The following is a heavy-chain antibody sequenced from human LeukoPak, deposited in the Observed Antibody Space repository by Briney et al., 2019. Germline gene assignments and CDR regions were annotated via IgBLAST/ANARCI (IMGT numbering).Heavy chain of an antibody. CDR2: INTDGSST. Sequence: GGSLRLSCATSGFTFSNYWMHWVRQAPGKGLVWVSRINTDGSSTNYADSVKGRFTISRDNAKNTLYLQMNTLRDEDTAVYYCAREYGYSTPHFDYWGQGTLVTVSS. CDR1: GFTFSNYW. V-gene: IGHV3-74*01. D-gene: IGHD5-24*01. CDR3: AREYGYSTPHFDY. J-gene: IGHJ4*02.